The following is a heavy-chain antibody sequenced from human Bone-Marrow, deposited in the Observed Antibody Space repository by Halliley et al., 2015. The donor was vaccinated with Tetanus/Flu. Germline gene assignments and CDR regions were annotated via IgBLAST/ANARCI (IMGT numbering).Heavy chain of an antibody. CDR3: AREEGFQLWLVQVGWFDT. V-gene: IGHV4-34*01. J-gene: IGHJ5*02. CDR2: IKHRGTT. Sequence: IKHRGTTNYNPSLKSRITISVDTSKNQLSLKVTSVTVADTAVYYCAREEGFQLWLVQVGWFDTWGQGTLVTVSS. D-gene: IGHD5-18*01.